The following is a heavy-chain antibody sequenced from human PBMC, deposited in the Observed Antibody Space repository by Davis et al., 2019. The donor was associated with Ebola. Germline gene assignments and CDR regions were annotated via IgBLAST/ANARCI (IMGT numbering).Heavy chain of an antibody. CDR1: GFTFSSYS. Sequence: GESLKISCAASGFTFSSYSMNWVRQAPGKGLEWVSYISSSGSTIYYADSVKGRFTISRDNAKNSLYLQMNSLRAEDTVVYYCAREVGSSDFYYYYGMDVWGQGTTVTVSS. CDR2: ISSSGSTI. D-gene: IGHD6-6*01. J-gene: IGHJ6*02. CDR3: AREVGSSDFYYYYGMDV. V-gene: IGHV3-48*04.